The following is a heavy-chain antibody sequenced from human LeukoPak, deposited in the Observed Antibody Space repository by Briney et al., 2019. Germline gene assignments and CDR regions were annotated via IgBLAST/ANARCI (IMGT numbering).Heavy chain of an antibody. CDR1: GYSISSGYY. V-gene: IGHV4-38-2*02. CDR3: ARGYYYDSSGYRRLFDY. J-gene: IGHJ4*02. CDR2: IYHRGTI. D-gene: IGHD3-22*01. Sequence: SETLSLTCSVSGYSISSGYYWGWIRQFPGKGLEWIGSIYHRGTIYYNPSLKSRVTLLVDTSKNHLSLKLRSLTAADTAVYYCARGYYYDSSGYRRLFDYWGQGALVTVSS.